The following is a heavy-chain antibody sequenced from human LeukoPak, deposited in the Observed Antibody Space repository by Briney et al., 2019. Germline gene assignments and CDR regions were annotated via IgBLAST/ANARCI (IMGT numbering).Heavy chain of an antibody. CDR2: IYPDDSDT. J-gene: IGHJ4*02. Sequence: GKPLKISCKGSGYSFTSYWIGWVRKTHGKGLEWLGIIYPDDSDTRYSPSFQGQVTISADKSVSPACLQWSSLKASDTAMYYCARQKRVAAAGTGIDYWGQGTLVMVSS. D-gene: IGHD6-13*01. CDR3: ARQKRVAAAGTGIDY. V-gene: IGHV5-51*01. CDR1: GYSFTSYW.